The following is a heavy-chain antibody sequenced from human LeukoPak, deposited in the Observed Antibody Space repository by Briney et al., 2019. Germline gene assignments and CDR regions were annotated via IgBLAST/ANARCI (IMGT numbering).Heavy chain of an antibody. D-gene: IGHD6-13*01. Sequence: ASVRVSCKASGYAFTAYYLHWVRQAPGQGLEWMGWINPNSAGTNYAQKFQDRVTMTRDTSITTAYMELSSLRSDDTAVYYCARETIAATSFLFNWGQGTLVTVSS. CDR2: INPNSAGT. V-gene: IGHV1-2*02. J-gene: IGHJ4*02. CDR1: GYAFTAYY. CDR3: ARETIAATSFLFN.